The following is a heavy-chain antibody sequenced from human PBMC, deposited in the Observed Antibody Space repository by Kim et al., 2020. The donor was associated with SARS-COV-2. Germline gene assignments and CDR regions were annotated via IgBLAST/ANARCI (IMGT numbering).Heavy chain of an antibody. J-gene: IGHJ6*02. D-gene: IGHD6-6*01. V-gene: IGHV4-59*09. Sequence: LKSRVNISVDTSKNQFSLKLSSVTAADTAVYYCARGQYSSRYYYYYGMDVWGQGTTVTVSS. CDR3: ARGQYSSRYYYYYGMDV.